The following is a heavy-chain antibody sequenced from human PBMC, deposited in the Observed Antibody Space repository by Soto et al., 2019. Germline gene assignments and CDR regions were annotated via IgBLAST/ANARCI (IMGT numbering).Heavy chain of an antibody. CDR1: GFTFSYYW. CDR3: ARGDRGAFDL. V-gene: IGHV3-74*01. J-gene: IGHJ3*01. Sequence: EVQLVESGGGLVRPGGSLRLSCAASGFTFSYYWMHWVRQAPGKGLVWVSRIHSDGSSTTYADFVKGRFIISRDNARNTVEWRMNSVRVEDTAVYYCARGDRGAFDLWGQGTVVTVSS. D-gene: IGHD1-26*01. CDR2: IHSDGSST.